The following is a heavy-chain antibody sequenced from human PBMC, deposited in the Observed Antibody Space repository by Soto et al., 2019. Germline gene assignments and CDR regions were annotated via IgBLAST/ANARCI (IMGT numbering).Heavy chain of an antibody. CDR3: VSPGLLSPIDY. J-gene: IGHJ4*02. V-gene: IGHV3-23*01. D-gene: IGHD3-3*01. CDR2: ISGSGGST. Sequence: EVQLLESGGGLVQPGGPLRLSCAASGFTFSSYAMSWVRQAPGKGLEWVSAISGSGGSTYYADSVKGRFTISRDNSKNTLYLQMNSLRAEDTAVYYCVSPGLLSPIDYWGQGTLVTVSS. CDR1: GFTFSSYA.